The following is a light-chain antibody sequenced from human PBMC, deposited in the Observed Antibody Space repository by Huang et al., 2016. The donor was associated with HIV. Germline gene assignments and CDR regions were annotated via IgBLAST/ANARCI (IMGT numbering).Light chain of an antibody. J-gene: IGKJ3*01. V-gene: IGKV1-33*01. CDR2: DAS. CDR3: QQYDNLPRFT. CDR1: QDISNY. Sequence: DIQMTQSPSSLSASVGDRVTITCQASQDISNYLNWYQQKPGKAPKLLIYDASNLETGVSSRFSGSGSGTDFTVTISRRQPEDIATYYCQQYDNLPRFTFGPGTKVDIK.